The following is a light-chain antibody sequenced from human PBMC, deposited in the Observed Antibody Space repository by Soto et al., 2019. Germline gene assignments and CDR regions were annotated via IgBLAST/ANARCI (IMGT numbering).Light chain of an antibody. CDR2: GAS. CDR3: QQDGYSPWT. CDR1: QTISSSY. J-gene: IGKJ1*01. Sequence: EIVLTQSPGTLSLSPGQRATLSCRASQTISSSYLAWFQRRPGQAPRPLIYGASRRATGIPDRFSGSGSGTGCTLISSTLEPEVCAVYSLQQDGYSPWTCGQGTKVEI. V-gene: IGKV3-20*01.